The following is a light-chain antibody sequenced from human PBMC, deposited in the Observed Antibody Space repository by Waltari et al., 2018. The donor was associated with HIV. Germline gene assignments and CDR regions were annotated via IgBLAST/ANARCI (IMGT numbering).Light chain of an antibody. Sequence: QSALTQPASVSGYPGQSITISCTGTTSDIGTYTNVSCYQQHPGKAPKLMIYDVRNRPSGVSNRFAGSKSGNTASLTISGLQAEDEADYYCSSYTSSGTPVVFGGGTKLTVL. CDR3: SSYTSSGTPVV. V-gene: IGLV2-14*01. J-gene: IGLJ2*01. CDR2: DVR. CDR1: TSDIGTYTN.